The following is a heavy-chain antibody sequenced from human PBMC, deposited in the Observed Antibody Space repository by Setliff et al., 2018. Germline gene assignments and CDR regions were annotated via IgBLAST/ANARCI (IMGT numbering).Heavy chain of an antibody. V-gene: IGHV4-34*01. CDR1: GGSFSGYY. Sequence: SETLSLTCAVYGGSFSGYYWSWIRQPPGKGLEWIGEINHSGSTNYNPSLKSRVTISVDTSKNQFSLKLSSVTAADTAVYYCTRGPDGYTYQGAFDIWGQGTMVTV. J-gene: IGHJ3*02. D-gene: IGHD5-12*01. CDR2: INHSGST. CDR3: TRGPDGYTYQGAFDI.